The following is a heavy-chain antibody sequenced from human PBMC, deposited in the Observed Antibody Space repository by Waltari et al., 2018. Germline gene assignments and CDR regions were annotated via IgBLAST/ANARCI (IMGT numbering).Heavy chain of an antibody. CDR1: GGSISSYY. CDR2: IYYSGSP. J-gene: IGHJ3*02. Sequence: QVQLQESGPGLVKPSETLSLTCTVSGGSISSYYWSWIRQPPGKGLEWIGYIYYSGSPNYNPALKSRVTISVDTAKNQFSLKLSSVTAADTAVYYCARDSIHSDAFDIWGQGTMVTVSS. CDR3: ARDSIHSDAFDI. V-gene: IGHV4-59*01.